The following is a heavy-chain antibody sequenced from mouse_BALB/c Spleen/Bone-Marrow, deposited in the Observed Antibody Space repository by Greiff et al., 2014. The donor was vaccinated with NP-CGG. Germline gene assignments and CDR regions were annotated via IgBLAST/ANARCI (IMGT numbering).Heavy chain of an antibody. V-gene: IGHV1-9*01. CDR2: ILPGSNSA. D-gene: IGHD1-1*01. J-gene: IGHJ2*01. Sequence: QVQLQQPGAERMKPGASVKISCKASGYTFSSYWIEWIMQRPGHGLEWIGEILPGSNSANYNEKFKGKATFAADTSSNTAYMQLSSLTSEDSAVYYCARGYYGSSPYFGYWGQGTTLTVSS. CDR1: GYTFSSYW. CDR3: ARGYYGSSPYFGY.